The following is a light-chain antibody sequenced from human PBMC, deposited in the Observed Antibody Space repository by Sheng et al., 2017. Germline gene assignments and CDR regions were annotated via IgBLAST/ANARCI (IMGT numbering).Light chain of an antibody. J-gene: IGKJ3*01. CDR3: QQYYSYPMS. Sequence: EIVLTQSPATLSLSPGERATLSCRASRSVIRYLAWYQQKPGQAPRLLIYDASNRAAGVPARFSGSGSGTDFTLTISSLQPEDFATYYCQQYYSYPMSFGPGTKVDIK. CDR2: DAS. CDR1: RSVIRY. V-gene: IGKV3-11*01.